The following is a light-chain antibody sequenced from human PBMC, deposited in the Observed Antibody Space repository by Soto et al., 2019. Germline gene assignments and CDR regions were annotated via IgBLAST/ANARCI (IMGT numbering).Light chain of an antibody. J-gene: IGLJ3*02. V-gene: IGLV2-14*03. Sequence: QSVLTQPASVSGSPGQSITISCAGASSVSWYQHRAGKAPKLILFDVSSRTSGVSNRFSGSISGNTALLTISGLQAEDEADYYCTSYTTSLTGVFGGGTKVTVL. CDR1: SS. CDR3: TSYTTSLTGV. CDR2: DVS.